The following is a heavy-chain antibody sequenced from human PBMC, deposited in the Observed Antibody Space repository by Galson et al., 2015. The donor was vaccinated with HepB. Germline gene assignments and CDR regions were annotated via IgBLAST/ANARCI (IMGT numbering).Heavy chain of an antibody. Sequence: SLRLSCAASGFTFSSYWMSWVRQAPGKGLEWVANIKQHGSEKNYVDSVKGRFTISRDNAKNSLYLQMNSLRAEDTAVYYCARVDLGVRAFGIWGQGTMITVSS. J-gene: IGHJ3*02. D-gene: IGHD3-10*01. CDR2: IKQHGSEK. CDR1: GFTFSSYW. V-gene: IGHV3-7*01. CDR3: ARVDLGVRAFGI.